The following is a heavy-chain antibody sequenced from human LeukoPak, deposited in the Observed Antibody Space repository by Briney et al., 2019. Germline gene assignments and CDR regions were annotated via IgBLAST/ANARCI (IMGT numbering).Heavy chain of an antibody. CDR3: ARAAVTREGYFDL. J-gene: IGHJ2*01. V-gene: IGHV3-7*01. D-gene: IGHD4-17*01. CDR1: GFTFSSYW. CDR2: IKQDGSGK. Sequence: GGSLRLSCAASGFTFSSYWMSWVRQAPGKGLEWVANIKQDGSGKYYVDSVKGRFTISRDNAKNSLYLQMNSLRAEDTAVYYCARAAVTREGYFDLWGRGTLVTVSS.